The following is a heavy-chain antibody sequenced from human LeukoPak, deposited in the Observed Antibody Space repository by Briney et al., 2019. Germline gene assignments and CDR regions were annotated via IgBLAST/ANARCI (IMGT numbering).Heavy chain of an antibody. J-gene: IGHJ4*02. CDR3: AREQRAYGGAFDY. V-gene: IGHV3-64*01. CDR1: GFTFSSYA. Sequence: HPGGSLRLSCAASGFTFSSYAMHWVRQAPGKGLEYVSSITSNGATPYYANSVKGRFAISRDNSKNTLCLQMGSLRAEDMAVYYCAREQRAYGGAFDYWGQGTLVTVSS. D-gene: IGHD4-23*01. CDR2: ITSNGATP.